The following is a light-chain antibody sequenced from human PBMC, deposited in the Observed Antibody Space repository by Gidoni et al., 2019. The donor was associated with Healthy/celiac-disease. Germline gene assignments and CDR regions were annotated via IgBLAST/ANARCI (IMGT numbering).Light chain of an antibody. Sequence: EIVLTQSPATLSLSPGERATLSCRASQSVSSYLAWYQQKTGQAPRLLIYDASNRATGSPARFSGSGSGTDFTLTISSLEPEDFAVYYCQQRSNWLTWTFGQGTKVEIK. V-gene: IGKV3-11*01. J-gene: IGKJ1*01. CDR2: DAS. CDR1: QSVSSY. CDR3: QQRSNWLTWT.